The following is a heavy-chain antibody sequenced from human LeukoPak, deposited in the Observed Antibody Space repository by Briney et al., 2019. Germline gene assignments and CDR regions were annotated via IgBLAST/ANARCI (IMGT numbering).Heavy chain of an antibody. CDR1: GYTFTSYA. CDR2: INTNTGNP. CDR3: ARDFIVVVVAEDYYGMDV. Sequence: ASVTVSCKASGYTFTSYAMNWVRQAPGQGLEWMGWINTNTGNPTYAQGFTGRFVFSLDTSVSTAYLQISSLKAEDTAVYYCARDFIVVVVAEDYYGMDVWGQGTTVTVSS. D-gene: IGHD2-15*01. V-gene: IGHV7-4-1*02. J-gene: IGHJ6*02.